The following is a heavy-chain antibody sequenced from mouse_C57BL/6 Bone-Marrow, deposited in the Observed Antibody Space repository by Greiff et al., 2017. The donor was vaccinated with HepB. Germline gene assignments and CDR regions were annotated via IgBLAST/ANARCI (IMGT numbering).Heavy chain of an antibody. V-gene: IGHV14-2*01. CDR2: IDPEDGET. CDR1: GFNIKDYY. CDR3: ARSYSNLYAMDY. D-gene: IGHD2-5*01. Sequence: EVKLQESGAELVKPGASVKLSCTASGFNIKDYYMHLVKQRTEQGLEWIGRIDPEDGETKYAPKFQGKATITADTSSNTAYLQLSSLTSEDTAVYYCARSYSNLYAMDYWGQGTSVTVSS. J-gene: IGHJ4*01.